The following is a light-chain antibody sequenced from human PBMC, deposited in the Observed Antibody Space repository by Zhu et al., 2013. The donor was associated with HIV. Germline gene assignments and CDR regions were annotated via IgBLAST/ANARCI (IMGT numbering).Light chain of an antibody. CDR1: SSDVGNYKI. CDR3: SSYTSSSTLVV. Sequence: QSALTQPASVSGSPGQSITISCTGTSSDVGNYKIVSWYQQDPGKAPKLMIFEVTNRPSGVSNRFSGSKSGNTASLTISGLQAEDEADYYCSSYTSSSTLVVFGGGTKLTVL. V-gene: IGLV2-14*02. J-gene: IGLJ2*01. CDR2: EVT.